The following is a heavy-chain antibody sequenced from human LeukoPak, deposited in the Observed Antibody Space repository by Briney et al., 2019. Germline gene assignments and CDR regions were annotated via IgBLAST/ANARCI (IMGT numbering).Heavy chain of an antibody. Sequence: SVKVSCKASGGTFSKAAITWVRQAPGQGLEWMGRSIPMIGIGSYAQHFQGRITVSADKSTNTAYVELTSLRSEDTAVYYCALTRYTNMWSDTSYFYMDVWGKGTSVIVSS. J-gene: IGHJ6*03. V-gene: IGHV1-69*04. D-gene: IGHD2-21*01. CDR3: ALTRYTNMWSDTSYFYMDV. CDR1: GGTFSKAA. CDR2: SIPMIGIG.